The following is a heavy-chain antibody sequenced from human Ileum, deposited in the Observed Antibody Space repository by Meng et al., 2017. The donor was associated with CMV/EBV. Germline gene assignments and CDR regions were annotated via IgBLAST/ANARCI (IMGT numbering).Heavy chain of an antibody. CDR1: GFSLITSEVG. CDR2: IYWDDDN. D-gene: IGHD6-19*01. CDR3: AHGRGWLTDY. V-gene: IGHV2-5*02. Sequence: QLPFKDSGPTLVKPTQTLPLTCTFSGFSLITSEVGVHWIRQPPGKALEWLALIYWDDDNRFSPSLKNRLTITKDTSKNQVVLRMTNMDPTDTATYYCAHGRGWLTDYWGQGTLVTVSS. J-gene: IGHJ4*02.